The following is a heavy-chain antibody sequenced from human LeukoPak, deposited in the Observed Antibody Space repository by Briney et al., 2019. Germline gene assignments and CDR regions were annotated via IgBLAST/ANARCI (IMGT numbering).Heavy chain of an antibody. J-gene: IGHJ6*03. CDR1: GYTFTTYG. D-gene: IGHD2-2*01. CDR3: ARDQRLYCSSTSCQNNYYMDV. CDR2: INPNSGGT. V-gene: IGHV1-2*02. Sequence: ASVKVSCKPSGYTFTTYGISWVRQAPGQGLEWMGWINPNSGGTNYAQKFQGRVTMTRDTSISTAYMELSSLRSEDTAVYYCARDQRLYCSSTSCQNNYYMDVWGKGTTVTISS.